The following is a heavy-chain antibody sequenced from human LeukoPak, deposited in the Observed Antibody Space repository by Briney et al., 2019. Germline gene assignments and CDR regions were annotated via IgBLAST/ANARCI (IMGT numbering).Heavy chain of an antibody. CDR1: GFTFSTYW. CDR3: ARASTTVPNLLDY. V-gene: IGHV3-74*01. J-gene: IGHJ4*02. Sequence: GGSLRLSCAASGFTFSTYWMHWVRQAPGKGLVWVSRIKTDGSTTIYSDSVKGRFTISRDNSKNTVYLQMNSLRAEDTAVYYCARASTTVPNLLDYWGQGTMVSVSS. D-gene: IGHD4-17*01. CDR2: IKTDGSTT.